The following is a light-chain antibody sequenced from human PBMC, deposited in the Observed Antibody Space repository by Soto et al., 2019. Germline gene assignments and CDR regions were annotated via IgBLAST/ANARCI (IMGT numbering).Light chain of an antibody. Sequence: EIVMTQSPATLSVSPGERAILSCRASKSLSNNLAWYQQKPGQAPRLLIYGASTRATGIPARFSGSGSGTEFTLSISSLQSEDFAIYYCQQYNNWPPLTFGGGTKVEIK. CDR2: GAS. V-gene: IGKV3-15*01. CDR3: QQYNNWPPLT. CDR1: KSLSNN. J-gene: IGKJ4*01.